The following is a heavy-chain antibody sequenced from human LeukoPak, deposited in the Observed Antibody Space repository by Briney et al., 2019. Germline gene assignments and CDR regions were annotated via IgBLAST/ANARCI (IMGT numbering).Heavy chain of an antibody. CDR3: ARTLGITIFGVVTSNWFDP. V-gene: IGHV4-59*01. J-gene: IGHJ5*02. Sequence: SETLSLTCTVSGGSISSYYWSWIRQPPGKGLEWIGYIYYSGSTNYNPSLKSRVTISVDTSKNQFALKLSSVTAADTAVYYCARTLGITIFGVVTSNWFDPWGQGTLVTVSS. CDR2: IYYSGST. D-gene: IGHD3-3*01. CDR1: GGSISSYY.